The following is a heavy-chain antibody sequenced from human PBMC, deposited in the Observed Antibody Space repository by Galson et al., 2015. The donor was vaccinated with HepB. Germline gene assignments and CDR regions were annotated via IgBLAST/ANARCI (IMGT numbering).Heavy chain of an antibody. Sequence: PALVKPTQTLTLTCTVSGFSLSNARMGVSWIRQPPGKALEWLAHIFSNDEKSYSTSLKSRLTISKDTSKSQVVLTMTNMDPVDTATYYCARIPRSRSYYYGSGVEYYFDYWGQGTLVTVSS. D-gene: IGHD3-10*01. CDR2: IFSNDEK. CDR3: ARIPRSRSYYYGSGVEYYFDY. CDR1: GFSLSNARMG. J-gene: IGHJ4*02. V-gene: IGHV2-26*01.